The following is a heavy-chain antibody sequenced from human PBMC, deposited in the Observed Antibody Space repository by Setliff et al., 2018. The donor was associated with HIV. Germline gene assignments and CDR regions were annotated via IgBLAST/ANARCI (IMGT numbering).Heavy chain of an antibody. D-gene: IGHD3-3*01. J-gene: IGHJ6*03. Sequence: ASVKVSCKASGYTFTSYDINWVRQATGQGLEWMGWMNPNSGNTGYAQKFQGRVTMTRNTSISTAYMELSSLRSEDTAVYYCARGQYYNFWSGFTTVYYYMDAWGKGTTVTVSS. V-gene: IGHV1-8*01. CDR2: MNPNSGNT. CDR3: ARGQYYNFWSGFTTVYYYMDA. CDR1: GYTFTSYD.